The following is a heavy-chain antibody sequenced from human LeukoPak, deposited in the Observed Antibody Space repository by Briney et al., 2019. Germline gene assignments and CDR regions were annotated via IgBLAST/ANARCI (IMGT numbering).Heavy chain of an antibody. CDR1: GGSIRNSSFY. D-gene: IGHD3-16*02. J-gene: IGHJ4*02. CDR3: ARREGYPYYFDY. V-gene: IGHV4-39*01. Sequence: PSETLSLTCAVSGGSIRNSSFYWGWLRQPPGKGLEWIASIYNSGTTYYNPSLKSRVTISVDTSKNQFSLKLSSVTAADTAVYYCARREGYPYYFDYWGQGTLVTVSS. CDR2: IYNSGTT.